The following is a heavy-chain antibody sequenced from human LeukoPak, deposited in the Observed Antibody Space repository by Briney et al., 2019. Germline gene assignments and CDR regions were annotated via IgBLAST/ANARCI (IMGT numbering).Heavy chain of an antibody. J-gene: IGHJ4*02. D-gene: IGHD6-6*01. CDR2: ISSSSSYI. V-gene: IGHV3-21*04. CDR1: GFTFSSYS. CDR3: ARFLRSSSFFDY. Sequence: GGSLRLSRAASGFTFSSYSMNWVRQAPGKGLEWVSSISSSSSYIYYADSVKGRFTISRDNAKNSLYLQMNSLRAEDTAVYYCARFLRSSSFFDYWGQGTLVTVSS.